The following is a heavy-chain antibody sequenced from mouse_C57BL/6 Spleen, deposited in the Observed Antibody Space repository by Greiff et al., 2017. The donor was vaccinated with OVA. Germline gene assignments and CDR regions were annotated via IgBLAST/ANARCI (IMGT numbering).Heavy chain of an antibody. Sequence: VHLVESGPGLVQPSQSLSITCTVSGFSLTCYGVHWVRQSPGKGLEWLGVIWSGGSTDYNAAFIYRLSISKDNSKSQVFFKMNILQAVDTAIYYCASSYDGYLYYYAMDYWGQGTSVTVSS. CDR1: GFSLTCYG. CDR2: IWSGGST. V-gene: IGHV2-2*01. J-gene: IGHJ4*01. D-gene: IGHD2-3*01. CDR3: ASSYDGYLYYYAMDY.